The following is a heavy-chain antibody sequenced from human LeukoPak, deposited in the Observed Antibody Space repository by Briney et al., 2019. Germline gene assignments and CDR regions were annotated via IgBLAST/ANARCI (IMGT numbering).Heavy chain of an antibody. CDR3: ARTLASSAYYPMDY. D-gene: IGHD3-22*01. CDR2: INPNSGVT. Sequence: GASVKVSCKASGYTFTGYYMHWVRQAPGQGLEWMGWINPNSGVTNYAQRFQGRVTMTRDTSISTAYLDLSRLKSDDTAVYYCARTLASSAYYPMDYWGQGTLVTVSS. V-gene: IGHV1-2*02. CDR1: GYTFTGYY. J-gene: IGHJ4*02.